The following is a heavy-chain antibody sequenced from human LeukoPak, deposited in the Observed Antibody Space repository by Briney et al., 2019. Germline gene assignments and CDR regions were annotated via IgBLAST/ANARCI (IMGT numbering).Heavy chain of an antibody. D-gene: IGHD3-10*01. CDR3: ELLWFGDRVY. J-gene: IGHJ4*02. Sequence: SETLSLTCSVSGYSITNGYFWGWIRQPPGKGLEWIGSIYHSGSTYYNPSLKSRVTISVDTSKNQFSLKLSSVTAADTAVYYCELLWFGDRVYWGQGTLVTVSS. CDR2: IYHSGST. CDR1: GYSITNGYF. V-gene: IGHV4-38-2*02.